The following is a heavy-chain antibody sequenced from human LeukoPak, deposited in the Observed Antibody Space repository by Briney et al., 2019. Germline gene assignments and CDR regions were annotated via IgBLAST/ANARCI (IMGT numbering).Heavy chain of an antibody. Sequence: GGSLRLSCAASGFTFSSYGMHWVRQAPGKGLEWVAVISYDGSNKYYADSVKGRFTISRDNSKNTLYLQMNSLRAEDTAVYYCARGRMARVLRFLEWLTPPDYWGQGTLVTVSS. J-gene: IGHJ4*02. V-gene: IGHV3-30*03. CDR3: ARGRMARVLRFLEWLTPPDY. CDR2: ISYDGSNK. D-gene: IGHD3-3*01. CDR1: GFTFSSYG.